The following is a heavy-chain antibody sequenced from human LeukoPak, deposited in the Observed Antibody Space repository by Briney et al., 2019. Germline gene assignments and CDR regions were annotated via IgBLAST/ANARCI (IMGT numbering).Heavy chain of an antibody. CDR2: INTNTGNP. Sequence: ASVKVSCKASGYTFTSYAMNWVRQAPGQGLEWMGWINTNTGNPTYAQGFTGRFVFSLDSSVSTAYLQISSLKAEDTAIYYCARDSGSSGWYQRFDPWGQGILVTVSS. CDR1: GYTFTSYA. J-gene: IGHJ5*02. V-gene: IGHV7-4-1*02. D-gene: IGHD6-19*01. CDR3: ARDSGSSGWYQRFDP.